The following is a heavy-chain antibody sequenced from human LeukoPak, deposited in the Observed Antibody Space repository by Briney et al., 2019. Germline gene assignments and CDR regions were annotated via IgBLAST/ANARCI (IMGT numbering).Heavy chain of an antibody. J-gene: IGHJ4*02. D-gene: IGHD5-24*01. CDR3: GRDKDVYIPGTPDY. Sequence: ASVKVSCKASGYTFTNYGISWVREAPGQGLEWMGWISANNGNTNYAQKFQGRVTMTTDTSTTTAYMELRSLRSDDTAVYYCGRDKDVYIPGTPDYWGQGTLVTVSS. V-gene: IGHV1-18*01. CDR2: ISANNGNT. CDR1: GYTFTNYG.